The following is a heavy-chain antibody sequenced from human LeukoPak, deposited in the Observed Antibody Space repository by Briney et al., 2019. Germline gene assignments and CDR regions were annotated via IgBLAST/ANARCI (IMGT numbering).Heavy chain of an antibody. CDR2: INHSGST. CDR1: GGSLSGYY. CDR3: AGRFYSSGWYVVDY. V-gene: IGHV4-34*01. D-gene: IGHD6-19*01. J-gene: IGHJ4*02. Sequence: SETLSLTCAVYGGSLSGYYWSWIRQPPGKGLEWIGEINHSGSTNYNPSLKSRVTISVDTSKNQFSLKLSSVTAADTAVYYCAGRFYSSGWYVVDYWGQGTLVTVSS.